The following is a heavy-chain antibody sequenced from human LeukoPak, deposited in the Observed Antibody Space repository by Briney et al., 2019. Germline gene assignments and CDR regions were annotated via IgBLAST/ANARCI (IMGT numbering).Heavy chain of an antibody. CDR1: GFTFGSYA. Sequence: GGSLRLSCAASGFTFGSYAMSWVRQAPGKGLEWVSGISGSGGSTYYAASVKGRFTISRDNFKNTLYLQMNSLRAEDTAVYHCAKWARYCTHGVCSYYYYYYMDVWGKGTTVTVSS. CDR3: AKWARYCTHGVCSYYYYYYMDV. V-gene: IGHV3-23*01. D-gene: IGHD2-8*01. CDR2: ISGSGGST. J-gene: IGHJ6*03.